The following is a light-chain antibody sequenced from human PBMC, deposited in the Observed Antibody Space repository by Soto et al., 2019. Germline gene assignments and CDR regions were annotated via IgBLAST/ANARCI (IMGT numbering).Light chain of an antibody. CDR3: SSYTFSSTLV. V-gene: IGLV2-14*01. J-gene: IGLJ2*01. Sequence: QPASVSGSPGQSITISCTGTNSDVGVYNYVSWYQQHPGKAPKLMIYEVSNRPSGVSNRFSGSKSGNTASLTISGLQAEDEADYYCSSYTFSSTLVFGGGTKLTVL. CDR2: EVS. CDR1: NSDVGVYNY.